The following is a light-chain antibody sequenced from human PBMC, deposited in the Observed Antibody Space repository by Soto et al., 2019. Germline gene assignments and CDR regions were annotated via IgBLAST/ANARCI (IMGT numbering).Light chain of an antibody. CDR3: QQYGSSGK. Sequence: EIVLTQSPGTLSLSPGERATLSCRASQSVSNNYLAWYQQKPGPAPRLLIYGASNRATVIPDRFSGSGSGTDFTLTSSRLEPEDFSVYYCQQYGSSGKFGQGTKVEIK. V-gene: IGKV3-20*01. J-gene: IGKJ1*01. CDR1: QSVSNNY. CDR2: GAS.